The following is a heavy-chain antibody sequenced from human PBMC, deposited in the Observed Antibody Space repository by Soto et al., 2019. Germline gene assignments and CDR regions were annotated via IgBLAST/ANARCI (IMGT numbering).Heavy chain of an antibody. CDR2: IIPIFGTA. Sequence: GASVKVSCKASGGTFSSYAISWVRQAPGQGLEWMGGIIPIFGTANYAQKFQGRVTITADESTSTAYMELSSLRSEDTAVYYCASTYTAYDTHSYYGMDVWGQGTTVTV. D-gene: IGHD3-22*01. CDR3: ASTYTAYDTHSYYGMDV. V-gene: IGHV1-69*13. CDR1: GGTFSSYA. J-gene: IGHJ6*02.